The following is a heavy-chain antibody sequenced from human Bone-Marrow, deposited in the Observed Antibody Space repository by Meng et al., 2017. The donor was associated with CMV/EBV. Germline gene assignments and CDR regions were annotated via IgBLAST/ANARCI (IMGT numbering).Heavy chain of an antibody. D-gene: IGHD6-13*01. Sequence: SETLSLTCTVSGGSISSYYWSWIRQPAGKGLEWIGRIYTSGSTNYNPSLKSRVTMSVDTSKNQFSLKLSSVTAADTAVYYCARARGWLRPYSSSWPKVDYYYYGMDVWGQGTTVTVSS. CDR1: GGSISSYY. CDR3: ARARGWLRPYSSSWPKVDYYYYGMDV. CDR2: IYTSGST. V-gene: IGHV4-4*07. J-gene: IGHJ6*02.